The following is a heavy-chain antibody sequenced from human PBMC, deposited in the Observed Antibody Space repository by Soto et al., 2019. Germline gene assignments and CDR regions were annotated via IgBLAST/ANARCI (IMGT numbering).Heavy chain of an antibody. CDR2: ISYDGSNK. CDR1: GFTFSSYG. Sequence: SLRLSCAASGFTFSSYGMHWVRQAPGKGLEWVAVISYDGSNKYYADSVKGRFTISRDNSKNTLYLQMNSLRAEDTAVYYCANGYYYDSSGFPASHWGQGTLVTVSS. CDR3: ANGYYYDSSGFPASH. V-gene: IGHV3-30*18. D-gene: IGHD3-22*01. J-gene: IGHJ4*02.